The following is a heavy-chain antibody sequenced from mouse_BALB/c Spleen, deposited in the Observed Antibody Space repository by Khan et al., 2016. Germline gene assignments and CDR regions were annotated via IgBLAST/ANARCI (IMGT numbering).Heavy chain of an antibody. CDR1: GFDFSRYW. V-gene: IGHV4-1*02. CDR3: ASPFTTGVAY. J-gene: IGHJ3*01. CDR2: INPDSSTI. Sequence: EVQLQESGGGLVQPGGSLKLSCAASGFDFSRYWMSWVRQAPGKGLEWIGEINPDSSTINYTPSLKDKFIFSRDNAKNTLYLQLSKVRSEDSALYFGASPFTTGVAYCGQGTLVTVSA. D-gene: IGHD1-1*01.